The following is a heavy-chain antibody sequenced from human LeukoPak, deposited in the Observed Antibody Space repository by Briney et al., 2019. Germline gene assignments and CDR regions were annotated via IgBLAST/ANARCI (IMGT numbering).Heavy chain of an antibody. V-gene: IGHV3-74*01. J-gene: IGHJ4*02. Sequence: TGGSLRLSCAASGFTFSSYWMHWVRHARGKGGLWVSRINSDGKRTPYVDSVKGRFTISRDNAKNTVHLQMNSLRAEDTAVYYCARGTTSGWPDYFDYWGQGVRVIVAS. CDR1: GFTFSSYW. CDR2: INSDGKRT. CDR3: ARGTTSGWPDYFDY. D-gene: IGHD1-26*01.